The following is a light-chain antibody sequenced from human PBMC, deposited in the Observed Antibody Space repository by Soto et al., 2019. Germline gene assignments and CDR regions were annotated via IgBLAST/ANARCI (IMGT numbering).Light chain of an antibody. Sequence: QSVLTQPPSASGSPGQSVTISCTGTNSDVGGYHSVSWYQQHPGKAPKLLIYEVSKRPSGVPDRFSGSKSGSTASLTVSGLQAEDEAVYYCAAWDDSLSGPVFGGGTKLTVL. CDR1: NSDVGGYHS. V-gene: IGLV2-8*01. J-gene: IGLJ3*02. CDR3: AAWDDSLSGPV. CDR2: EVS.